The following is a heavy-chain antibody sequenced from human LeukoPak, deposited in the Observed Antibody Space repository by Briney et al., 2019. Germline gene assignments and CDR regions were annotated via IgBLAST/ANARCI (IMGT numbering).Heavy chain of an antibody. CDR1: GFTFRSFA. CDR2: ISDSGYTT. J-gene: IGHJ6*02. CDR3: AKSWLGEGVERD. D-gene: IGHD3-10*01. Sequence: GGSLRLSCAASGFTFRSFAMMWLRQAPGKGREGFIVISDSGYTTHYAVSVKGRFTNYRDNSKNTLYLHMKSLSAEDTAVDYCAKSWLGEGVERDWGQGTTATVSS. V-gene: IGHV3-23*01.